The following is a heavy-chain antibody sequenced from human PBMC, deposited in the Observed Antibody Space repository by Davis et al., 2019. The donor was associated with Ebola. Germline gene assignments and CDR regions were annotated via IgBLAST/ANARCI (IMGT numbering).Heavy chain of an antibody. CDR3: ASLRQTYDSSGYSQPFDY. CDR2: MSYGGDT. Sequence: MPSETLSLTCSVSGGSVSSYYWSWIRQPPGRGLEWIAYMSYGGDTNYNRSLQSRVTVSVDPSKNQFSLKLNSVTAADTAVYYCASLRQTYDSSGYSQPFDYWGQGSLVTVSS. V-gene: IGHV4-59*08. J-gene: IGHJ4*02. D-gene: IGHD3-22*01. CDR1: GGSVSSYY.